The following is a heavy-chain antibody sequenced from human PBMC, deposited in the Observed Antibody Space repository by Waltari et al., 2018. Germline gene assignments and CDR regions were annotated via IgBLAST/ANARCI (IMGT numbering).Heavy chain of an antibody. CDR2: IYYSGST. V-gene: IGHV4-59*01. CDR3: ARGTPPPIAVAGTRGGWFDP. Sequence: QVQLQESGPGLVKPSETLSLTCTVSGGSISSYYWSWIRQPPGKGLEWIGYIYYSGSTNDNPSLKSRVTISVDTSKNQFSLKLSSVTAADTAVYYCARGTPPPIAVAGTRGGWFDPWGQGTLVTVSS. D-gene: IGHD6-19*01. J-gene: IGHJ5*02. CDR1: GGSISSYY.